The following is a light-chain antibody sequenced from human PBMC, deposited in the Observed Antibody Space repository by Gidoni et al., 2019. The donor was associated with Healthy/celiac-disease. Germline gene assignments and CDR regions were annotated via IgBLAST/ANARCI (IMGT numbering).Light chain of an antibody. CDR1: QSVSSY. CDR3: QQRSNWLRT. CDR2: DAS. Sequence: EIVLTQSPATLSLSPGERATLSCRASQSVSSYLAWYQQKPGQAPRLLIYDASNRATGIPARFSGSGSGTDFTLTISSLEPEDFAVYYCQQRSNWLRTFXHXTKVDIK. V-gene: IGKV3-11*01. J-gene: IGKJ3*01.